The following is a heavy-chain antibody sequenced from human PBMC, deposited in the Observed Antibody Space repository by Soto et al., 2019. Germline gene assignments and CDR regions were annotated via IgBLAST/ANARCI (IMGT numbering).Heavy chain of an antibody. V-gene: IGHV2-5*02. D-gene: IGHD3-3*01. CDR3: AHRVLRTVFGLVTTTAIYFDF. J-gene: IGHJ4*02. CDR2: IYWDDDK. CDR1: GFSLTTSGVG. Sequence: QITLNESGPTQVKPRQTLTLTCTFSGFSLTTSGVGVGWIRQSPGKAPEWLALIYWDDDKRYSTSLKSRLTITKDTSKTQVVLKMADLDPADTATYYCAHRVLRTVFGLVTTTAIYFDFWGQGTPVAVSS.